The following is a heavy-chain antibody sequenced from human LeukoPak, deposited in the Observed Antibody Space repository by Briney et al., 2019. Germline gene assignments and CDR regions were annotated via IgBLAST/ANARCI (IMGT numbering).Heavy chain of an antibody. V-gene: IGHV4-39*01. CDR1: GGSISSSSYY. CDR2: IYYSGNT. J-gene: IGHJ4*02. Sequence: SETLSLTCTVSGGSISSSSYYWGWIRQPPGKGLEWIGSIYYSGNTYYNPSLKSRVTISVDTSKNQFSLKLSSVTAADTAVYYCAGHVDPYYFDYWGQGTLVTVSS. D-gene: IGHD3-9*01. CDR3: AGHVDPYYFDY.